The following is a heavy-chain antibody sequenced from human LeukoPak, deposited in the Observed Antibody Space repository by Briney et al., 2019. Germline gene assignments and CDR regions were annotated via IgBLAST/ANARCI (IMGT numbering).Heavy chain of an antibody. CDR2: IYYSGST. CDR1: GGSISNYY. Sequence: SETLSLTCTVSGGSISNYYWSWIRQPPGKGLEWLGYIYYSGSTKYNPSLKSRVTISVEKSKNHISLKQSTVTAADTAVYYCARSPRNDYGDYWGQGTLVTVSS. J-gene: IGHJ4*02. V-gene: IGHV4-59*01. CDR3: ARSPRNDYGDY.